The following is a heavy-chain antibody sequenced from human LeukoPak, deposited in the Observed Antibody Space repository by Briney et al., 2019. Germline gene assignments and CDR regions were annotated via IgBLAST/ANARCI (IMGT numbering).Heavy chain of an antibody. D-gene: IGHD3-10*01. CDR3: ASGVRPYYYYGMDV. V-gene: IGHV4-59*01. CDR1: GGSISSYY. J-gene: IGHJ6*02. CDR2: IYYSGST. Sequence: SETLSLTCTVSGGSISSYYWSWIRQPPGKGLEWIGYIYYSGSTNYNPSLKSRVTISVDTSKNQFSLKLSSVTAADTAVYYCASGVRPYYYYGMDVWGQGTTVTVSS.